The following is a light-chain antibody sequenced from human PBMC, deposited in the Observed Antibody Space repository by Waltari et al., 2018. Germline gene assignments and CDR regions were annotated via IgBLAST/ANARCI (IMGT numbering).Light chain of an antibody. J-gene: IGLJ2*01. CDR2: DVS. V-gene: IGLV2-14*01. CDR3: SSYTSSSI. Sequence: QSALTQPASVSGSPGQSITIPCTGTSSDVGGYNYVSWYQQHPGKAPKPMIYDVSKRPSGVSNRFSGAKSGNTASLTSAGLQAEDEADYYCSSYTSSSIFGGGTKLTVL. CDR1: SSDVGGYNY.